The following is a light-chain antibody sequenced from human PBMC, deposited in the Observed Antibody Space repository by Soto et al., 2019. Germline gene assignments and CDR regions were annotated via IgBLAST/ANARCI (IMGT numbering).Light chain of an antibody. CDR1: QSLSSNF. CDR3: QQSSNWPRT. J-gene: IGKJ1*01. Sequence: EIVLTQSPATLSLSPGERATLSCRASQSLSSNFLAWYQQKPGQPPRLLIYDSSTRATGFPDRFSGSGSGTDFTLTIIRLEPEDFAVYYCQQSSNWPRTFGQGTKVDIK. CDR2: DSS. V-gene: IGKV3D-20*02.